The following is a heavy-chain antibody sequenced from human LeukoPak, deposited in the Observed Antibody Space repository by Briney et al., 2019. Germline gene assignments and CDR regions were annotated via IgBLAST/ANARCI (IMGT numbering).Heavy chain of an antibody. J-gene: IGHJ5*02. V-gene: IGHV4-34*01. D-gene: IGHD3-10*01. CDR2: INHSGRT. CDR3: ARSKYYYGSAFNWFDP. Sequence: PSETLSLTGAVYGGSFSGYFWSWIRQPPWKGLEWIGEINHSGRTNYNPSLKSRVTISVDTSKNQFSLKLSSVTAADTAVYYCARSKYYYGSAFNWFDPWGQGTLVTVSS. CDR1: GGSFSGYF.